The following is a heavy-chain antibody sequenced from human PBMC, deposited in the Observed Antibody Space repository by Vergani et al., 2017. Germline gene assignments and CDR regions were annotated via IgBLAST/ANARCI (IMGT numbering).Heavy chain of an antibody. J-gene: IGHJ4*02. D-gene: IGHD6-13*01. Sequence: EVQLLESGGGLVQPGGSLRLPCAASGFTFSSYAMSWVRQAPGKGLEWVSAISGSGGSTYYADSVKGRFTISRDNSKNTLYLQMNSLRAEDTAVYYCAKDIDSSSWYSTFDYWGQGTLVTVSS. CDR2: ISGSGGST. CDR3: AKDIDSSSWYSTFDY. V-gene: IGHV3-23*01. CDR1: GFTFSSYA.